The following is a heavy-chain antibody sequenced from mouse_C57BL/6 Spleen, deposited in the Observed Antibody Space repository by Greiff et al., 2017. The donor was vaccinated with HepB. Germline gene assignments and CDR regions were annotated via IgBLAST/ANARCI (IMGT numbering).Heavy chain of an antibody. D-gene: IGHD1-1*01. Sequence: QVQLQQSGPGLVAPSQSLSITCTVSGFSLPSYGVDWVRQSPGKGLEWLGVIWGVGSTNYNSALKSRLSISKDNSKSQVFLKMNSLQTDDTAMYYCASESYYGSMDDWGQGTSVTVSS. CDR3: ASESYYGSMDD. CDR1: GFSLPSYG. J-gene: IGHJ4*01. V-gene: IGHV2-6*01. CDR2: IWGVGST.